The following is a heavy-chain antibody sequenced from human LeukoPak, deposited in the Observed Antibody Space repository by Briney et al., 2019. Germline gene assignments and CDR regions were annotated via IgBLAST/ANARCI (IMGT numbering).Heavy chain of an antibody. V-gene: IGHV1-3*01. Sequence: EASVKVSCKASGYIFTKYVVHWVRQAPGQRPERMGWIKAGNGDTKYSQNFQDRLTITRDTSASTVYMELSSLTSEDTALYYCARDDCGDTCYPGGYWGQGTLVTVSS. CDR2: IKAGNGDT. D-gene: IGHD2-21*01. J-gene: IGHJ4*02. CDR3: ARDDCGDTCYPGGY. CDR1: GYIFTKYV.